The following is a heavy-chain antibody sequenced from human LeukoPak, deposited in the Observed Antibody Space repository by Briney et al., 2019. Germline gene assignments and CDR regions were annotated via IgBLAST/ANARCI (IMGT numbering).Heavy chain of an antibody. D-gene: IGHD2-2*03. CDR2: IWYDGSNK. CDR3: ARVDDLDAFDT. Sequence: GGSLRLSCLTSGFTFSTNAMSWVRQAPGKGLEWVAVIWYDGSNKYYADSVKGRFTISRDNSNNTLYLQMNSLRAEDTAVYYCARVDDLDAFDTWGQGTMVTVSS. CDR1: GFTFSTNA. V-gene: IGHV3-30*04. J-gene: IGHJ3*02.